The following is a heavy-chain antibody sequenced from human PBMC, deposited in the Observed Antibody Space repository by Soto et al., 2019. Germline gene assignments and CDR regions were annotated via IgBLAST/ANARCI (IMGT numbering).Heavy chain of an antibody. Sequence: QLQLQESGPGLVKPSETLSLTCTVSGGSISSSSYYWGWIRQPPGKGLEWIGSIYYSGSTYYNPSLKSRVTISVDTSKNQCALKLSSVTAADTAVYYCARRRYYGSGSNWFDPWGQGTLVTVSS. V-gene: IGHV4-39*01. D-gene: IGHD3-10*01. CDR3: ARRRYYGSGSNWFDP. J-gene: IGHJ5*02. CDR2: IYYSGST. CDR1: GGSISSSSYY.